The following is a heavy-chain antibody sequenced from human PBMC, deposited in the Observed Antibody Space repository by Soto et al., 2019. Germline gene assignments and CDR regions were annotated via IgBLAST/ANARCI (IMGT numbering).Heavy chain of an antibody. J-gene: IGHJ6*02. V-gene: IGHV1-69*06. CDR1: GGTFSSYA. Sequence: GASVKVSCKASGGTFSSYAISWVRQAPGQGLEWMGGIIHIFGTANYAQKFQGRVTITADKSTSTAYMELSSLRSEDTAVYYCARHGNYYDSSGYSLYYYGMDVWGQGTTVTVSS. CDR3: ARHGNYYDSSGYSLYYYGMDV. D-gene: IGHD3-22*01. CDR2: IIHIFGTA.